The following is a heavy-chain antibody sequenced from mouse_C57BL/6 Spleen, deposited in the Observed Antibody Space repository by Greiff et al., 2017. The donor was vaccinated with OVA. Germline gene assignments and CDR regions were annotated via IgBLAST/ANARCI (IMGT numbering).Heavy chain of an antibody. CDR2: INPNNGGT. J-gene: IGHJ2*01. Sequence: EVQLQQSGPELVKPGASVKISCKASGYTFTDYYMNWVKQSHGKSLEWIGDINPNNGGTSYNQKFKGKATLTVDKSSSTAYMELRSLTSEDSAVYYCARRPAYYGSVDYWGQGTTLTVSS. D-gene: IGHD1-1*01. CDR3: ARRPAYYGSVDY. CDR1: GYTFTDYY. V-gene: IGHV1-26*01.